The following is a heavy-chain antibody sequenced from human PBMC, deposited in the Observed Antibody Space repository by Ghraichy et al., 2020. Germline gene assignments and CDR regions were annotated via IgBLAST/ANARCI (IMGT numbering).Heavy chain of an antibody. Sequence: GGSLRLSCAASGFTFSNAWMSWVRQAPGKGLEWVGRIKSKTDGGTTDYAAPVKGRFTISRDDSKNTLYLQMNSLKTEDTAVYYCTTRYCSSTSCYTSDYWGQGTLVTVSS. V-gene: IGHV3-15*01. CDR3: TTRYCSSTSCYTSDY. CDR2: IKSKTDGGTT. J-gene: IGHJ4*02. D-gene: IGHD2-2*02. CDR1: GFTFSNAW.